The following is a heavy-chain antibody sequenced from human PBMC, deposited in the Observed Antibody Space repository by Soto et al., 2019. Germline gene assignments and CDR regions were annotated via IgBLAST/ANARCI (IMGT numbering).Heavy chain of an antibody. CDR2: IYYSGST. Sequence: QVQLQESGPGLVKPSQTLSLTCTVSGGSISSGGYYWSWIRQHPGKGLEWIGYIYYSGSTYYNPSLKGRVTISVDTSKNQFSLKLSSVTAADTAVYYCARDHVAPGGLNWFDPWGQGTLVTVSS. J-gene: IGHJ5*02. D-gene: IGHD2-15*01. V-gene: IGHV4-31*03. CDR1: GGSISSGGYY. CDR3: ARDHVAPGGLNWFDP.